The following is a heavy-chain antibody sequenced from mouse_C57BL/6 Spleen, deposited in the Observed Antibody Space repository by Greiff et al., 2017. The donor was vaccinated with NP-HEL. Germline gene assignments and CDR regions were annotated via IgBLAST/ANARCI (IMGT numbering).Heavy chain of an antibody. D-gene: IGHD1-1*01. V-gene: IGHV1-15*01. CDR2: IDPETGGT. J-gene: IGHJ3*01. CDR3: TAVESGPWFAY. Sequence: QVQLQHSGAELVRPGASVTLSCKASGYTFTDYEMHWVKQTPVHGLEWIGAIDPETGGTAYNQKFKGKAILTADKSSSTAYMELRSLTSEDSAVYYCTAVESGPWFAYWGQGTLVTVSA. CDR1: GYTFTDYE.